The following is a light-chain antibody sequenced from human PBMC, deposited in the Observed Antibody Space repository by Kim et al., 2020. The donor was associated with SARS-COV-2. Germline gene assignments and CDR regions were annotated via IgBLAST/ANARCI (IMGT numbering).Light chain of an antibody. CDR1: SRNNY. CDR3: AAWDDTLRGPV. Sequence: QSVLTQPPSASGAPGQRVTISCSGSSRNNYVSWYQQLPGTAPKLLIYRNVQRPSGVPDRFSGSNSGTSASLAISGLRSEDEADYFCAAWDDTLRGPVFGGGTRLTVL. J-gene: IGLJ3*02. V-gene: IGLV1-47*01. CDR2: RNV.